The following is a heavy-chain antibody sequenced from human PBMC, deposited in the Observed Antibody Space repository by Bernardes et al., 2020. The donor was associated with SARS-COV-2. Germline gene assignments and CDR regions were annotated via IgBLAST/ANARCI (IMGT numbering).Heavy chain of an antibody. CDR2: IYYSGST. CDR3: ARSYAYYDILTGYLSLYYGMDV. V-gene: IGHV4-59*01. CDR1: GGSISSYY. Sequence: SETLPLTCTVSGGSISSYYWSWIRQPPGKGLEWIGYIYYSGSTNYNPSLKSRVTISVDTSKNQFSLKLSSVTAADTAVYYCARSYAYYDILTGYLSLYYGMDVWGKGTTVTV. J-gene: IGHJ6*04. D-gene: IGHD3-9*01.